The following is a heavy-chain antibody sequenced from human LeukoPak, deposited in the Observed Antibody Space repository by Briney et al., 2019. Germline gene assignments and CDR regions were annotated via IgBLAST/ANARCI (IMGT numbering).Heavy chain of an antibody. V-gene: IGHV3-73*01. J-gene: IGHJ4*02. CDR1: GFTFSVSA. CDR2: IRNKANNYAT. CDR3: TTDLFAASLVTTGY. D-gene: IGHD4-17*01. Sequence: GGSLRLSCAASGFTFSVSAIYWVRQASGKGLEWIGRIRNKANNYATAYAASVKGRFTISREDSKNTAYLQMNSLKTEDTAVYYCTTDLFAASLVTTGYWGQGTLVTVSS.